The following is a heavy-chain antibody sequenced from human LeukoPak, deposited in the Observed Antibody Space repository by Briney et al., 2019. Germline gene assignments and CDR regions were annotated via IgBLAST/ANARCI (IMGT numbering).Heavy chain of an antibody. CDR3: ATVPSSRVSYFDY. Sequence: SVKVSCKASGRTFTSYAISWVPQAPGQGLEWMGGTIPIFGTANYAQKFQGRVTITADKTTSTAYMELSSLRSEDTAVYYCATVPSSRVSYFDYWGQGTLVTVSS. CDR2: TIPIFGTA. D-gene: IGHD6-6*01. J-gene: IGHJ4*02. V-gene: IGHV1-69*06. CDR1: GRTFTSYA.